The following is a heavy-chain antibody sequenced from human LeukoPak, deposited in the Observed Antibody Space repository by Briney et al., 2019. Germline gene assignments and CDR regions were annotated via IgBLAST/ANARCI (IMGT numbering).Heavy chain of an antibody. J-gene: IGHJ4*02. Sequence: SETLSLTCTVSGGSISSSSYYWGWIRQPPGKGLEWIGEINHSGSTNYNPSPKSRVTISVDTSKNQFSLKLSSVTAADTAVYYCARGLAVGLWGQGTLVTVSS. CDR2: INHSGST. CDR1: GGSISSSSYY. V-gene: IGHV4-39*07. CDR3: ARGLAVGL.